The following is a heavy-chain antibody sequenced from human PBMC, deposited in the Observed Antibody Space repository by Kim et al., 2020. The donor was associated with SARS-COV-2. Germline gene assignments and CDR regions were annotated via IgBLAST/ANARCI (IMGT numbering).Heavy chain of an antibody. CDR2: ISYDGSNK. V-gene: IGHV3-30*18. CDR1: GFTFSSYG. D-gene: IGHD6-13*01. J-gene: IGHJ6*01. CDR3: AKDHQEQLIRYYYYGIDV. Sequence: GGSLRLSCAASGFTFSSYGMHWVRQAPGKGLEWVAVISYDGSNKYYADSVKGRFTISRDNSKNTLYLQMNSLRAEDTAAYYCAKDHQEQLIRYYYYGIDV.